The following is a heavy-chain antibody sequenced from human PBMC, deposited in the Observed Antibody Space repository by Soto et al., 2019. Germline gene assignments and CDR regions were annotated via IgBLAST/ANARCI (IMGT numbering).Heavy chain of an antibody. CDR2: IYYSGST. Sequence: SETLSFTCTVSGGSVSSSSYYWGWIRQPPGKGLEWIGYIYYSGSTKYNPSLKSRVTISVDTSKNQFSLKLSSVTAADTAVYYCARDRPAVAGFDYWGQGTLVTVSS. J-gene: IGHJ4*02. CDR3: ARDRPAVAGFDY. CDR1: GGSVSSSSYY. D-gene: IGHD6-19*01. V-gene: IGHV4-61*01.